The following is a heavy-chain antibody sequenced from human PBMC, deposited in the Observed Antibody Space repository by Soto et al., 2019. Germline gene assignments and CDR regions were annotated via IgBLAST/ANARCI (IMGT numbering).Heavy chain of an antibody. V-gene: IGHV1-69*01. D-gene: IGHD3-16*01. CDR1: GDIFSSFA. J-gene: IGHJ4*02. CDR2: IIPVFGTT. CDR3: AMGGSPYVWFNEY. Sequence: QEQLVQSGAEVKKPGSSMKVSCKASGDIFSSFAISWVRQAPGQGLEWMGGIIPVFGTTNYAQKFQGRGTITADESTNTAYMELSSLRSEDTAIYYCAMGGSPYVWFNEYWGQGTLVTVSS.